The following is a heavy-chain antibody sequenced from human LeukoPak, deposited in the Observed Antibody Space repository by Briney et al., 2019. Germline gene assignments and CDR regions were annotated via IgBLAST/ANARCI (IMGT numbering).Heavy chain of an antibody. CDR3: ARDLSGSYMSDY. V-gene: IGHV3-30-3*01. CDR2: ISHDRSNN. Sequence: PGRSLRLSCAASGFTFSNYAMYWARQAPGKGLEWVAFISHDRSNNCHADSVKGRFTISRDNSKNTLYLQMNSLTDEDTAVYYCARDLSGSYMSDYWGQGTLVTVSS. D-gene: IGHD3-10*01. J-gene: IGHJ4*02. CDR1: GFTFSNYA.